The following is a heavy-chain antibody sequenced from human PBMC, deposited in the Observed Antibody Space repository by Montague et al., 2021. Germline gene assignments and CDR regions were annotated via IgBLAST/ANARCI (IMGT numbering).Heavy chain of an antibody. D-gene: IGHD2-2*03. CDR1: GGPISSINW. CDR2: ILHTGST. CDR3: ARDNGYCNITSCSPLTY. Sequence: SETLSLTCAVSGGPISSINWWSWVRQPPGKVLEWIGVILHTGSTNYNPSLKRRVTISVDKSKNQFSLKLSSVTAADTAVYYCARDNGYCNITSCSPLTYWGQGSLVTVSS. V-gene: IGHV4-4*02. J-gene: IGHJ4*02.